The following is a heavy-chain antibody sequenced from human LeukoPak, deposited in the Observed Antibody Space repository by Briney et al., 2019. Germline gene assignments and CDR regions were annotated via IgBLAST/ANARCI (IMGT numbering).Heavy chain of an antibody. Sequence: SETLSLTFTVSGGSISSYYWSWIRQPPGKGLEWLGYIYYSGSTNYNPSLKSRVTISVDTSKNQISLKLSSVTAADTAVYYCARVRSGYYGDLYYYYGMDVWGQGTTVTVSS. V-gene: IGHV4-59*01. CDR3: ARVRSGYYGDLYYYYGMDV. CDR1: GGSISSYY. D-gene: IGHD3-10*01. CDR2: IYYSGST. J-gene: IGHJ6*02.